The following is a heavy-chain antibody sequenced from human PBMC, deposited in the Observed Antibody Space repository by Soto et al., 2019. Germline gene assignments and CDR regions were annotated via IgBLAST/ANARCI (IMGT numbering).Heavy chain of an antibody. J-gene: IGHJ6*03. CDR2: INAGNGNT. CDR1: GYSFTRYA. V-gene: IGHV1-3*01. CDR3: ARALRCGGDCYLPYCYMDV. D-gene: IGHD2-21*01. Sequence: QVQLVQSGAEVKKPGASVKVSCKASGYSFTRYAMHWVRQAPGQRLEWMGWINAGNGNTKYSQKLQGRVTITRDTSASTAYMELSSLRSEDTAVYYCARALRCGGDCYLPYCYMDVWGKGTTVTVSS.